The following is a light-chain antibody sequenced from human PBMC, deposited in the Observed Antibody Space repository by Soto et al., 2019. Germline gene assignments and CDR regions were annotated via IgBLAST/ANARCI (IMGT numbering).Light chain of an antibody. V-gene: IGKV2-30*01. CDR2: KVS. Sequence: DAVLTQSPLSLPVTPGQPASISCRSSQSLEYSDGKTYLHWYQQRPGQSPRRLIYKVSNRDFGVPDRFSGSGSGTAFTLEISRVEAEDVGVYYCMQGSYWPWTFGQGTKVEIK. J-gene: IGKJ1*01. CDR1: QSLEYSDGKTY. CDR3: MQGSYWPWT.